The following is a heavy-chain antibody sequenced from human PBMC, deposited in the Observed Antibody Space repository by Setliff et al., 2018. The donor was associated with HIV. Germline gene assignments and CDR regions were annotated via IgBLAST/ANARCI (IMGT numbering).Heavy chain of an antibody. CDR2: IIPIFGTA. CDR3: AIPFMTNGDYIFDY. J-gene: IGHJ4*02. CDR1: GGTFSSYA. Sequence: SVKVSCKASGGTFSSYAISWVRQAPGQGLEWMGGIIPIFGTANYAQKFQGRVTITADESTSTAYMELSSLRSEDTAVYYWAIPFMTNGDYIFDYWGQGTLVTVSS. V-gene: IGHV1-69*13. D-gene: IGHD4-17*01.